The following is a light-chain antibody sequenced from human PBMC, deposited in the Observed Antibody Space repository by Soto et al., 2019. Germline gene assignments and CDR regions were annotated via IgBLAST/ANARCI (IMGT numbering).Light chain of an antibody. CDR1: QSVSSN. Sequence: EIVMTQSPATLSVSPGERATLSCRASQSVSSNLAWYQQKPGQAPRLLIYGASTRATGIQARFSGSRSGTEFTLTINSLQSEDFAVYYCQQYNNWPPYTFGQGTKLEIK. J-gene: IGKJ2*01. V-gene: IGKV3-15*01. CDR3: QQYNNWPPYT. CDR2: GAS.